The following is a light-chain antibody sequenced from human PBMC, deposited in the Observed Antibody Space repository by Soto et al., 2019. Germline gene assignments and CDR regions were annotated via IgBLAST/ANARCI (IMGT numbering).Light chain of an antibody. CDR1: QSISSW. CDR3: QQYNSYS. V-gene: IGKV1-5*03. Sequence: DIQMTQSPSTLSASVGDRVTITCRASQSISSWLAWYQQKPGKAPKLLIYKASSLESGVPSRFSGSGSGTEFTLTISSLQPDDFGTYYCQQYNSYSFGQGTKVDIK. CDR2: KAS. J-gene: IGKJ1*01.